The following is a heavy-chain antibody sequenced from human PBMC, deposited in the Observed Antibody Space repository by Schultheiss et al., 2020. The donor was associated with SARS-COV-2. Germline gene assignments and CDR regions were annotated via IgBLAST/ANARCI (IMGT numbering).Heavy chain of an antibody. V-gene: IGHV3-33*08. J-gene: IGHJ4*02. CDR1: GFTFSSYD. D-gene: IGHD1-26*01. Sequence: SLKISCATSGFTFSSYDMHWVRQAPGKGLEWVALIWYDGSNKYYADSVKGRFTISRDNSKNTLYLQMNSLRAEDTAVYYCARDLPSGRGTFFPDYWGQGTLVTVSS. CDR2: IWYDGSNK. CDR3: ARDLPSGRGTFFPDY.